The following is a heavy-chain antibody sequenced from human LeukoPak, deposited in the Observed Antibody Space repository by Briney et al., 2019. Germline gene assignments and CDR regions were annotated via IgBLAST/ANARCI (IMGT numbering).Heavy chain of an antibody. Sequence: SETLSLTCTVSGGSISSYYWSWIRQPPGKGLEWIGYIYTSGSTNYNPSLKSRVTISVNTSKNQFPLKLTSVTAADTAVYYCARSRGDWNDVQYWFDPWGQGTLVTVSS. CDR3: ARSRGDWNDVQYWFDP. D-gene: IGHD1-1*01. V-gene: IGHV4-4*09. CDR1: GGSISSYY. J-gene: IGHJ5*02. CDR2: IYTSGST.